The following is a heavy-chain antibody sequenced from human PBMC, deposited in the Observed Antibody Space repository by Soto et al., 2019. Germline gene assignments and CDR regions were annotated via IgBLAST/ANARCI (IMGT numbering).Heavy chain of an antibody. Sequence: GASVKVSCKASGYTFTSYGISWVRQAPGQGLEWMGWISAYHGNTNYAQKLQGRVTMTTDTSTSTAYMELRSLRSDDTAVYYCASGLELHFDYYYMDVWGKGTTVTVSS. V-gene: IGHV1-18*01. CDR3: ASGLELHFDYYYMDV. CDR2: ISAYHGNT. J-gene: IGHJ6*03. D-gene: IGHD1-7*01. CDR1: GYTFTSYG.